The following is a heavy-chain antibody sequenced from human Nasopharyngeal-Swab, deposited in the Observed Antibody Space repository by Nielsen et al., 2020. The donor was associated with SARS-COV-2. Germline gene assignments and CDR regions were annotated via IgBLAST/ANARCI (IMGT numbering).Heavy chain of an antibody. CDR3: ASWDMVQGAGAFDI. Sequence: VRQAPGKGLEWIGEIYHSGSTNYNPSLKSRVTISVDKSKNQFSLKLSSVTAADTAVYYCASWDMVQGAGAFDIWGQGTMVTVSS. D-gene: IGHD3-10*01. J-gene: IGHJ3*02. CDR2: IYHSGST. V-gene: IGHV4-4*02.